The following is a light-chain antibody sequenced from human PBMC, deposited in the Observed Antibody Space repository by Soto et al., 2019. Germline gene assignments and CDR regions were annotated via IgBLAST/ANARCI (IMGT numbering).Light chain of an antibody. J-gene: IGKJ1*01. CDR3: QQSHNKST. CDR1: QSIDRY. V-gene: IGKV1-39*01. CDR2: AAS. Sequence: DIQLTQSSSFLSASVGDRVTIPCRASQSIDRYLNWYQQKPGKAPKPLIYAASSLQSGVPSRFSGSGSGTEFTLTISSLQPEDSGTYYWQQSHNKSTFGQGIKVDIK.